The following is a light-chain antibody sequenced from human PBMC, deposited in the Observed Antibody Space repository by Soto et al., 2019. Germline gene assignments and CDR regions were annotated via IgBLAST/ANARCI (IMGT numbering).Light chain of an antibody. Sequence: QSALTQPRSVSGSPGQSVTISCTGTSSDDGGYNYVSWYQQHPGKAPKLMIYDVSKRPSGVPDRFSGSKSGNTASLTISGLQAEDEADYYCCSYAGSYTWVFGGGTQLTDL. J-gene: IGLJ3*02. CDR3: CSYAGSYTWV. CDR2: DVS. CDR1: SSDDGGYNY. V-gene: IGLV2-11*01.